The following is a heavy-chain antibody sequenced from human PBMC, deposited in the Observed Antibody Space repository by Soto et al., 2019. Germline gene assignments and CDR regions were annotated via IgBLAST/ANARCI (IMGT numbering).Heavy chain of an antibody. CDR1: GFTFEDNA. CDR2: INWSSGRI. Sequence: EVQLVESGGGLVQPGRSLRLSCAAFGFTFEDNAMHWVRQAPGKGLEWVSSINWSSGRIGYADSVKGRFTISSDNAKNFLYRQMNSLRPEDTALYYCAKYIGSAAAGGYYYGMDVWGQGTTVTVSS. D-gene: IGHD6-13*01. V-gene: IGHV3-9*01. J-gene: IGHJ6*02. CDR3: AKYIGSAAAGGYYYGMDV.